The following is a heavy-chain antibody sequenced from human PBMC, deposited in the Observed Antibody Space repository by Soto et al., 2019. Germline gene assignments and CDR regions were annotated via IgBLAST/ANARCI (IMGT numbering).Heavy chain of an antibody. CDR2: ISGSGLST. CDR1: GFTFSSYA. J-gene: IGHJ5*02. Sequence: DVQLLESGGGLIQPGGSLRLSCAASGFTFSSYAMTWVRQAPGQGLEWVSVISGSGLSTHYADSVKGRFTISRDNSNNTLYLEMNSLRVDDTAVYYCARDANHMCDPWGEGTMVTVSS. V-gene: IGHV3-23*01. CDR3: ARDANHMCDP.